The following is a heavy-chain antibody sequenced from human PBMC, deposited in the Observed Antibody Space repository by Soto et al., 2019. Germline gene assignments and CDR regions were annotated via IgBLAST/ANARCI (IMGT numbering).Heavy chain of an antibody. CDR2: INAANGNT. Sequence: ASVKVSCKASGFPFTYYAFHWVRQAPGKRLEWMGWINAANGNTTYSENFKGKVTITSETSASTAYMELSSLRSEDTAVYYCARVTNVVVPAALSFWGPGTLVPVYS. D-gene: IGHD2-2*01. V-gene: IGHV1-3*01. CDR1: GFPFTYYA. J-gene: IGHJ4*02. CDR3: ARVTNVVVPAALSF.